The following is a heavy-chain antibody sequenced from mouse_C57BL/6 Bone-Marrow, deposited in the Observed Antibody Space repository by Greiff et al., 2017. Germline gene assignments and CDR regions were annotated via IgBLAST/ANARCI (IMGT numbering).Heavy chain of an antibody. CDR1: GFNIKDDY. J-gene: IGHJ2*01. CDR3: TRRVTYYCDY. V-gene: IGHV14-4*01. Sequence: DVHLVESGAELVRPGASVKLSCTASGFNIKDDYMHWVKQRPEQGLEWIGWIDPENGDTEYASKFQGKATITADTSSNTAYLQLSSLTSEDTAVYYCTRRVTYYCDYWGQGTTLTVSS. CDR2: IDPENGDT. D-gene: IGHD2-3*01.